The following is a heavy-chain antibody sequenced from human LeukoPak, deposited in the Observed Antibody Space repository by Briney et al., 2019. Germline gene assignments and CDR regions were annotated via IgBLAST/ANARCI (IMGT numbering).Heavy chain of an antibody. CDR3: AREARGPDSSGYYYHWFDP. D-gene: IGHD3-22*01. V-gene: IGHV1-2*02. CDR2: INPNSGGT. Sequence: ASVKVSCKASGYTFTGYYMHWARQAPGQGLEWMGWINPNSGGTNYAQKFQGRVTMTRDTSISTAYMELSRLRSDDTAVYYCAREARGPDSSGYYYHWFDPWGQGTLVTVSS. CDR1: GYTFTGYY. J-gene: IGHJ5*02.